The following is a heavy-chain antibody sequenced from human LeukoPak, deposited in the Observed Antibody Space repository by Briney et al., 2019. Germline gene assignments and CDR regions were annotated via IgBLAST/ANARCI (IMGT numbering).Heavy chain of an antibody. CDR2: ISNDVISTIST. V-gene: IGHV3-74*01. Sequence: GGSLRLSCEASGFTFSTHWMHWVRQVPGKGLVWISRISNDVISTISTSYADSVKGRFTISRDNAKNSLYLQMDSLRVEDTAIYYCAKGVWGTYHALDSWGQGILVTVSS. CDR3: AKGVWGTYHALDS. J-gene: IGHJ4*02. CDR1: GFTFSTHW. D-gene: IGHD3-16*02.